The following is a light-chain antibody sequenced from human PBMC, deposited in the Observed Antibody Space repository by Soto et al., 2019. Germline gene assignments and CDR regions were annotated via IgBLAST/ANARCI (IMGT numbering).Light chain of an antibody. CDR1: TGAVTSGHY. CDR2: DTS. Sequence: QAVVTQEPSLTVSPGGTVTLTGGSSTGAVTSGHYPYWFQQKPGQAPRTLIYDTSNKHSWTPARFSGSLLGGKAALTLSGAHPEDEAEYYCLLCDSGARVFGTGTELTVL. CDR3: LLCDSGARV. V-gene: IGLV7-46*01. J-gene: IGLJ1*01.